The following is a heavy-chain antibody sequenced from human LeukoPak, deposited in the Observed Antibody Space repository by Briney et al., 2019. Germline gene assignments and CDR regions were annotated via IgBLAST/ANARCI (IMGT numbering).Heavy chain of an antibody. J-gene: IGHJ4*02. D-gene: IGHD3-10*02. CDR2: IIPILGIA. CDR3: ARAPRGDPYVNFDY. CDR1: GGTFSNYA. V-gene: IGHV1-69*04. Sequence: SVKVSCKASGGTFSNYAISWVRQAPGQGLEWMGRIIPILGIANYAQKFQGRVTITADKSTSTAYMELSSLRSEDTAVYYCARAPRGDPYVNFDYWGQGTLVTVSS.